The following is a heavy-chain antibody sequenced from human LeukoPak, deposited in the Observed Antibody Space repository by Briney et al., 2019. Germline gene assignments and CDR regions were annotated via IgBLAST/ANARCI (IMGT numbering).Heavy chain of an antibody. Sequence: SETLSLTCTVSGYSISSGYYWGWIRQPPGKGLEWIGSIYHSGTTYYNPSLKSRVTISVDTSKNQFSLKLSSVTAADTAVYYCAREENGAFDYWGQGTLVTVSS. V-gene: IGHV4-38-2*02. CDR3: AREENGAFDY. J-gene: IGHJ4*02. D-gene: IGHD2-8*01. CDR2: IYHSGTT. CDR1: GYSISSGYY.